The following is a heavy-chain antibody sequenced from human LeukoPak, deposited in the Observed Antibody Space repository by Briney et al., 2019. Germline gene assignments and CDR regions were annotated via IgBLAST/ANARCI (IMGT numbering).Heavy chain of an antibody. CDR3: ARGASYDSSGYGFDY. V-gene: IGHV4-30-4*07. Sequence: PSETLSLTCAVSGGSISSGGYSWSWIRQPPGKGLEWIGYIYHSGSTYYNPSLKSRVTISVDTSKNQFSLKLSSVTAADTAVYYCARGASYDSSGYGFDYWGQGTLVTVSS. D-gene: IGHD3-22*01. CDR2: IYHSGST. CDR1: GGSISSGGYS. J-gene: IGHJ4*02.